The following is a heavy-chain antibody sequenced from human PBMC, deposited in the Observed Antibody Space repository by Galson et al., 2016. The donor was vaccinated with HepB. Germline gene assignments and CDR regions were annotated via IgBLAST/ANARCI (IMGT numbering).Heavy chain of an antibody. CDR2: IYYNGST. J-gene: IGHJ4*02. V-gene: IGHV4-39*01. D-gene: IGHD3-22*01. CDR1: GGSISGSSDY. CDR3: ARLYSASSGAWLLRFDY. Sequence: SETLSLTCTVSGGSISGSSDYWGWIRQPPGKGLEWIGSIYYNGSTYYTPSLKSRVTISVDTSKNQFSLKLNSVTAADAAVYYCARLYSASSGAWLLRFDYWGQGTLVTVSS.